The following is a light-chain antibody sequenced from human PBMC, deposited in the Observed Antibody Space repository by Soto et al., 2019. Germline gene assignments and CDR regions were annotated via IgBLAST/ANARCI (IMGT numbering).Light chain of an antibody. J-gene: IGKJ4*01. Sequence: EIVMTQSPATLSVSPGERATLSCRASQSVSSNLAWYQQKPGQAPRLLIYGASTRATGIPARFIGSGSGTESTLTISSLQYEDFEVYYCQQYNNWLTFGRGPKVEIK. CDR1: QSVSSN. V-gene: IGKV3-15*01. CDR2: GAS. CDR3: QQYNNWLT.